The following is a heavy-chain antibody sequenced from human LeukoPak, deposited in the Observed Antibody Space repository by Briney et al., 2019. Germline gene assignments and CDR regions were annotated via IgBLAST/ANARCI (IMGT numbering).Heavy chain of an antibody. Sequence: SQTLSLTCGISGDSVSSNSGAWNWIRQSPSRGLEWLGRTYYRSKWYNHYALSVKSRITINPDTSKNQFSLKLSSVTAADTAVYYCARVGCSTGVCYNRYYYYYMDVWGKGTTVTVSS. CDR1: GDSVSSNSGA. CDR3: ARVGCSTGVCYNRYYYYYMDV. CDR2: TYYRSKWYN. V-gene: IGHV6-1*01. D-gene: IGHD2-8*01. J-gene: IGHJ6*03.